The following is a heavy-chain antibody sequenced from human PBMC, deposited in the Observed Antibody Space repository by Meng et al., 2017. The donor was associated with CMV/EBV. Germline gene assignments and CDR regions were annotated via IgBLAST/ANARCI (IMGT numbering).Heavy chain of an antibody. D-gene: IGHD4-23*01. CDR3: ARVLRWNGVIDY. J-gene: IGHJ4*02. CDR1: GGSIRMCY. CDR2: IYTSGST. V-gene: IGHV4-4*07. Sequence: QSDLEEAAAGRVQTAETLAPTRSVSGGSIRMCYWSWIRQPAGKGLEWMGRIYTSGSTNYNPSLKSRGTMSVDTPKNQFSLKLSSVTAADTAVYYCARVLRWNGVIDYWGQGTLVTVSS.